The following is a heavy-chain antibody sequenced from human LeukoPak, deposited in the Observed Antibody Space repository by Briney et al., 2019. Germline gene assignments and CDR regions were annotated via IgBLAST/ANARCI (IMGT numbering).Heavy chain of an antibody. CDR1: GGSISSGDYY. CDR2: TYYSGST. D-gene: IGHD3-22*01. CDR3: AVYDSSGYYGFDY. Sequence: SETLSLTCTVSGGSISSGDYYWSWIRQPPGKGLEWIGYTYYSGSTYYNPSLKSRVTISVDTSKNQFSLKLSSVTAADTAVYYCAVYDSSGYYGFDYWGQGTLVTVSS. V-gene: IGHV4-30-4*01. J-gene: IGHJ4*02.